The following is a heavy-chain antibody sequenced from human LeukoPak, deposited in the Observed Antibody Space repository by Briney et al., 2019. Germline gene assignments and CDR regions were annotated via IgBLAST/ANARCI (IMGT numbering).Heavy chain of an antibody. CDR3: ASSRSGYYDLNNWFDP. CDR1: GGSISSYY. J-gene: IGHJ5*02. CDR2: IYNSGST. D-gene: IGHD3-3*01. V-gene: IGHV4-59*12. Sequence: SETLSLTCTVSGGSISSYYWSWIRQPPGKGLEWIGYIYNSGSTSFNPSLKSRVTISVDTSKNQFSLKLSSVTAADTAVYYCASSRSGYYDLNNWFDPWGQGTLVTVSS.